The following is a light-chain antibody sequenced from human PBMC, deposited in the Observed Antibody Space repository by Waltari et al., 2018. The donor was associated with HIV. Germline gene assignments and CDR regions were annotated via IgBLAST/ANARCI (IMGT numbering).Light chain of an antibody. Sequence: ETVLTQSPASQSVTPKETVTITCRASQSVANRLHWYQQKAGQSPKLLIKYVSQSISGVPSRFSGSGYGTDFTLTITGLEAEDAATYYCHQSYTLPFTCGPGTKVDIK. J-gene: IGKJ3*01. CDR3: HQSYTLPFT. CDR2: YVS. V-gene: IGKV6-21*02. CDR1: QSVANR.